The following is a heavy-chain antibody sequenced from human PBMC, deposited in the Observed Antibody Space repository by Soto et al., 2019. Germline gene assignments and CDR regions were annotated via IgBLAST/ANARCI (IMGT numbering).Heavy chain of an antibody. J-gene: IGHJ4*02. V-gene: IGHV2-5*02. Sequence: QITVKESGLTLVKPTQTLTLTCTFSGFSLSTNGMGVGWIRQSPGKALEWLALIYWDDDKRYSPSLRSRLTITQDTSKNQVDLTMTTMDPVDTATYSCARLTRGVYDLDRLWEKFDYWGQGTVVTVSS. CDR1: GFSLSTNGMG. CDR2: IYWDDDK. CDR3: ARLTRGVYDLDRLWEKFDY. D-gene: IGHD5-12*01.